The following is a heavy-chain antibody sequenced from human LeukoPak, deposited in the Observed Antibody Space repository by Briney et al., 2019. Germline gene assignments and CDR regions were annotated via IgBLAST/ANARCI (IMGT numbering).Heavy chain of an antibody. D-gene: IGHD2-2*01. J-gene: IGHJ4*02. Sequence: EGSLRLSCAASGFTFSSYGMHWVRQAPGKGLEWVAVISYDGSNKYYADSVKGRFTISRDNSKNTLYLQMNSLRAEDTAVYYCAKDLKIVVVPAAMDYWGQGTLVTVSS. V-gene: IGHV3-30*18. CDR2: ISYDGSNK. CDR1: GFTFSSYG. CDR3: AKDLKIVVVPAAMDY.